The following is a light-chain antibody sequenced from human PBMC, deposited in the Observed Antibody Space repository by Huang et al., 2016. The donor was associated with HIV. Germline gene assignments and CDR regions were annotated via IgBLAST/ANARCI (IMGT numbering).Light chain of an antibody. CDR1: QSLFFSSNKRSY. CDR2: WAS. CDR3: QQYYHNPLT. V-gene: IGKV4-1*01. Sequence: DIVMTQSPDSLTVSLGERATINCRSSQSLFFSSNKRSYLAWYQKKPGQPPKLVISWASARESGVPDRFSGSGSETHFTLTINSLQAEDVAVYYCQQYYHNPLTFGGGTNVEI. J-gene: IGKJ4*01.